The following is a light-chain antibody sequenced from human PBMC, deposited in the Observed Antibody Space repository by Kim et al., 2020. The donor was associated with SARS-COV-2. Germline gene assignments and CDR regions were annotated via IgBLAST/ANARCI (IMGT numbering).Light chain of an antibody. CDR2: AAS. CDR3: QQSYTTPRT. J-gene: IGKJ1*01. V-gene: IGKV1-39*01. CDR1: QSISNY. Sequence: SAFVGDRVTITCRASQSISNYLNWYQQEPGKAPKLLIYAASNLQSGVPSRFSGSGSGTDFTLTISSLQPEDFATYYCQQSYTTPRTFGQGTKLEI.